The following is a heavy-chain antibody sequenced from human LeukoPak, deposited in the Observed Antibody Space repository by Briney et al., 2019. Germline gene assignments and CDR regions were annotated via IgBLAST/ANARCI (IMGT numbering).Heavy chain of an antibody. J-gene: IGHJ4*02. V-gene: IGHV1-18*01. CDR1: GYTFTSYG. D-gene: IGHD3-10*01. CDR2: ISAYNGNT. CDR3: ARDNTYYASGSYYVY. Sequence: ASVKVSCKASGYTFTSYGISWVRQAPGQGLEWMGWISAYNGNTNYAQKLQGRVTMTTDTSTSTAYMELRSLGSDDTAVYYCARDNTYYASGSYYVYWGQGTLVTVSS.